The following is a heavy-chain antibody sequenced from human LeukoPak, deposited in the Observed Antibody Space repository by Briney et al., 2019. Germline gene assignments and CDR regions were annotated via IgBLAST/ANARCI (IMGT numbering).Heavy chain of an antibody. J-gene: IGHJ4*02. V-gene: IGHV4-59*01. D-gene: IGHD3-10*01. Sequence: PSETLSLTCTVSGGSISSYYWSWIRQPPGKGLEWIGYIYYSGSTNYNPSHKSRVTISVDTSKNQFSLKLSSVTAADTAVYYCARMGGSGSLDYWGQGTLVTVSS. CDR3: ARMGGSGSLDY. CDR2: IYYSGST. CDR1: GGSISSYY.